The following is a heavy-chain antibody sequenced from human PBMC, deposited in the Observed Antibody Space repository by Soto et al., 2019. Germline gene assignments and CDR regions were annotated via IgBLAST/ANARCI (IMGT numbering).Heavy chain of an antibody. CDR1: GGSISSYY. Sequence: PSETLSLTCTVSGGSISSYYWSWIRQPPGRGLEWIGYIYYSVSANYNPSLKSRVTISVDTSKNQFSLKLNSVTAADTAVYYCARQSSSWKKYYYYYYGMDVWGQGTTVTVSS. V-gene: IGHV4-59*01. CDR3: ARQSSSWKKYYYYYYGMDV. J-gene: IGHJ6*02. D-gene: IGHD6-13*01. CDR2: IYYSVSA.